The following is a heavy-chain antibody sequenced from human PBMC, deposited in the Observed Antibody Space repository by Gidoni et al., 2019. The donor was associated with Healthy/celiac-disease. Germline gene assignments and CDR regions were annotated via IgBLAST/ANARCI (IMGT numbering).Heavy chain of an antibody. Sequence: EVQLLESGGGLVQPGGSLRLSCAASGFTFSSYAMSWVRQAPGKGLEWVSAISGSGGSTYYADSVKGRFTIPRDNSKNTLYLQMNSLRAEDTAVYYCAKCRLGYCSGGSCHRPFDPWGQGTLVTVSS. V-gene: IGHV3-23*01. CDR2: ISGSGGST. D-gene: IGHD2-15*01. CDR3: AKCRLGYCSGGSCHRPFDP. J-gene: IGHJ5*02. CDR1: GFTFSSYA.